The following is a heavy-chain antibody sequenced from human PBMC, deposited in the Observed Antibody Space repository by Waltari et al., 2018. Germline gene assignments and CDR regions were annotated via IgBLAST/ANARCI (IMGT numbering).Heavy chain of an antibody. CDR3: ARGGYSYSWYFDL. V-gene: IGHV1-24*01. Sequence: QVQLVQSGAEVKKPGASVKVSCKVSGYTLTELSMHWVRQAPGKGLEWMGGFDPEDGETIYAQKFQGRVTITADKSTSTAYMELSSLRSEDTAMYYCARGGYSYSWYFDLWGRGTLVTVSS. CDR1: GYTLTELS. D-gene: IGHD5-18*01. J-gene: IGHJ2*01. CDR2: FDPEDGET.